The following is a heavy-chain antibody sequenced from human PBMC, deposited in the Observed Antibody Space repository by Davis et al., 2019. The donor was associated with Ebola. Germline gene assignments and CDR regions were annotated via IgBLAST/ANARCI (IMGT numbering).Heavy chain of an antibody. CDR1: GFTFSSYS. CDR3: AKGYYDFWSGYYAYYYYGMDV. CDR2: ISSSSSTT. V-gene: IGHV3-48*01. J-gene: IGHJ6*02. D-gene: IGHD3-3*01. Sequence: GESLKISCAASGFTFSSYSMNWVRQAPGKGLEWVSYISSSSSTTYYADSVKGRFTISRDNSKNTLYLQMNSLRAEDTAVYYCAKGYYDFWSGYYAYYYYGMDVWGQGTTVTVSS.